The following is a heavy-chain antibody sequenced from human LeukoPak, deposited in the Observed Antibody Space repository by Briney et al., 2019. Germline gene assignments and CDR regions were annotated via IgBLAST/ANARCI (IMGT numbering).Heavy chain of an antibody. D-gene: IGHD4-11*01. CDR1: GYTFTGYY. CDR2: IIPTFGTA. CDR3: ARDPITVPARMDV. J-gene: IGHJ6*02. Sequence: GASVKVSCKASGYTFTGYYMHWMRQAPGQGLEWMGGIIPTFGTANYAQKFQGRVTITADESTSTAYMELSSLRSEDTAVYYCARDPITVPARMDVWGQGTTVTVSS. V-gene: IGHV1-69*13.